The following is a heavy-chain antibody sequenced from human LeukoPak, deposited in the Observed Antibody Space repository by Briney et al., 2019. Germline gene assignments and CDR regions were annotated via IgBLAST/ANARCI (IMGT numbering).Heavy chain of an antibody. CDR2: ISSDGGGT. J-gene: IGHJ4*02. CDR1: GFIFTPYA. CDR3: VRYTDSSYPD. Sequence: RPGGSLRLSCSASGFIFTPYAMHWVRQAPGKGLEYVSAISSDGGGTYYTDSVKGRFTISRDNSKSTLYLQMSSLRPEDTAVYYCVRYTDSSYPDWGQGTLVTVSS. V-gene: IGHV3-64D*06. D-gene: IGHD1-14*01.